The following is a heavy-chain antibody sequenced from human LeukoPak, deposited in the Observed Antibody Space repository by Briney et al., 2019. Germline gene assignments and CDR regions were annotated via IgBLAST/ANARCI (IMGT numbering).Heavy chain of an antibody. CDR2: IYHSGST. CDR3: AGDFGSTRIVGWFDP. J-gene: IGHJ5*02. Sequence: SETLSLTCTVSGYSISSGYYWGWIRQPPGKGLEWIGSIYHSGSTYYNPSLKSRVTISVDTSKNQFSLKLSSVTAADTAVYYCAGDFGSTRIVGWFDPWGQGTLVTVSS. D-gene: IGHD2-2*01. CDR1: GYSISSGYY. V-gene: IGHV4-38-2*02.